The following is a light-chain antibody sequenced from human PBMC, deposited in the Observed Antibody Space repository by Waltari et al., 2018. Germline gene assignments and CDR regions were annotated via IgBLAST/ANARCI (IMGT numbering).Light chain of an antibody. Sequence: DIQMTQSPSTLSPSVGDTVTNTCRASQSISYYLALYQQKPGKAPKLLIYDASTLKNGVPSRFSGSVSGTEFTLTISSLQPDDFATYYCQHYDGVPPWTFGQGTRVDFK. V-gene: IGKV1-5*01. CDR1: QSISYY. J-gene: IGKJ1*01. CDR3: QHYDGVPPWT. CDR2: DAS.